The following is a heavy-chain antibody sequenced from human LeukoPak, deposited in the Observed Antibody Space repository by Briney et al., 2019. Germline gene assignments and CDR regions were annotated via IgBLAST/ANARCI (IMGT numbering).Heavy chain of an antibody. CDR3: ARDSEQLGLIDY. V-gene: IGHV3-21*01. J-gene: IGHJ4*02. Sequence: GSLRLSCAASGFTFSSYSMNWVRQAPGKGLEWVSSIGSSSSYIYYADSVKGRFTISRDNAKNSLYLQMNSLRAEDTAVYYCARDSEQLGLIDYWGQGTLVTVSS. D-gene: IGHD6-13*01. CDR1: GFTFSSYS. CDR2: IGSSSSYI.